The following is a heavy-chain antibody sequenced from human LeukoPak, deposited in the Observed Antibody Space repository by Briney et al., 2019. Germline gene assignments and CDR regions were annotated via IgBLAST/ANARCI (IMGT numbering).Heavy chain of an antibody. D-gene: IGHD3-10*01. CDR1: GGSFSGYY. CDR3: ASNSFDYYGSGSYSVDY. Sequence: SETLSLTCAVYGGSFSGYYWSWIRQPPGKGLEWIGEINHRGSTNYNPSLKSRVTISVDTSKNQFSLKLSSVTAADTAVYYCASNSFDYYGSGSYSVDYWGQGTLVTVSS. J-gene: IGHJ4*02. V-gene: IGHV4-34*01. CDR2: INHRGST.